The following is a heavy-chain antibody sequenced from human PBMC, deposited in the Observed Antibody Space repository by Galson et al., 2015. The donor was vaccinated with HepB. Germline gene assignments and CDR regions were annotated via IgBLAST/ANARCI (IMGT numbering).Heavy chain of an antibody. Sequence: SLRLSCAASGFTFSSYGMHWVRQAPGKGLEWVAVIWYDGSNKYYADSVKGRFTISRDNSRNTLYLQMNSLRAEDTAVYYCARGCDSSSWYGYYYYYGMDVWCKGTTVTVAS. V-gene: IGHV3-33*01. CDR3: ARGCDSSSWYGYYYYYGMDV. CDR1: GFTFSSYG. D-gene: IGHD6-13*01. J-gene: IGHJ6*04. CDR2: IWYDGSNK.